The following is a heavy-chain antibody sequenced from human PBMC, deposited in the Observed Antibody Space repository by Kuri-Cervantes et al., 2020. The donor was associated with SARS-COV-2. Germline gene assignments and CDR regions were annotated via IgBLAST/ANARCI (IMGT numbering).Heavy chain of an antibody. Sequence: SETLSLTCTVSGGSISSYYWSWIRQPPGKGLEWIGYIYYSGSTNYNPSLKSRVTISVDTSKNQFSLKLSSVTAADTAVYYCARVTYDFWSGQFRLYWFDPWGQGTLVTVSS. D-gene: IGHD3-3*01. CDR1: GGSISSYY. CDR3: ARVTYDFWSGQFRLYWFDP. CDR2: IYYSGST. V-gene: IGHV4-59*01. J-gene: IGHJ5*02.